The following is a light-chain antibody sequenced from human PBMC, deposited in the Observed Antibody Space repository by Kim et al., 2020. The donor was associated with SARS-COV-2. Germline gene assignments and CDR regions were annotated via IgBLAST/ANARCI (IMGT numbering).Light chain of an antibody. Sequence: SPGERATLSGMASQSVSSYLAWYQQKPGQAPRLLIYDASNRATGIPARFSGSGSGTDFTLTISSLEPEDFAVYYCQQRSNWPPITFGQGTRLEIK. J-gene: IGKJ5*01. V-gene: IGKV3-11*01. CDR1: QSVSSY. CDR2: DAS. CDR3: QQRSNWPPIT.